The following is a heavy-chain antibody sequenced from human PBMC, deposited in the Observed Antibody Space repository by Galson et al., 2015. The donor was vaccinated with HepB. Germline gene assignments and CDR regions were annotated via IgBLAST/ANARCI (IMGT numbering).Heavy chain of an antibody. CDR3: ARSSYGADYYFDY. J-gene: IGHJ4*02. CDR2: ISYDGSNK. D-gene: IGHD3-10*01. V-gene: IGHV3-30-3*01. Sequence: SLRLSCAASGFTFSSYAMHWVRQAPGKGLEWVAVISYDGSNKYYADSVKGRFTISRDNSKNTLYLQMNSLRAEDTAVYYCARSSYGADYYFDYWGQGTLVTVSS. CDR1: GFTFSSYA.